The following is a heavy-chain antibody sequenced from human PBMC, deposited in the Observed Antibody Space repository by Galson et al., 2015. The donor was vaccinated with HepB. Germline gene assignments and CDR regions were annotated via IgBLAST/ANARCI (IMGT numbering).Heavy chain of an antibody. J-gene: IGHJ6*02. V-gene: IGHV1-2*04. CDR1: GYTFTGYY. Sequence: SVKVSCKASGYTFTGYYMHWVRQAPGQGLEWMGWINPNSGGTNYAQKFQGWVTMTRDTSISTAYMELSRLRSDDTAVYYCARGWDTAPFSYYGMDVWGQGTTVTASS. D-gene: IGHD5-18*01. CDR3: ARGWDTAPFSYYGMDV. CDR2: INPNSGGT.